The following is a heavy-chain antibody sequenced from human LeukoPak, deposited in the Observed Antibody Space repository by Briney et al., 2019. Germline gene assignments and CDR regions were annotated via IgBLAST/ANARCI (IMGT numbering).Heavy chain of an antibody. CDR2: IYYSGST. Sequence: PSETLSLTCTVSGGSINDHYWSWIRQPPGKGLEWIGYIYYSGSTKYKPSLKSRVTILLDMSKNQFSLKLSSVTAADTAAYYCARENSSGWYYFDYWGQGTLVTVSA. J-gene: IGHJ4*02. CDR3: ARENSSGWYYFDY. V-gene: IGHV4-59*11. CDR1: GGSINDHY. D-gene: IGHD6-19*01.